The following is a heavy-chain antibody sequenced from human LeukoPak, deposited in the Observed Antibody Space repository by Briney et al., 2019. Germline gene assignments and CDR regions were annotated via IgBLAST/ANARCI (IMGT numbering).Heavy chain of an antibody. CDR3: ARSRGFRGVIIPGY. V-gene: IGHV4-38-2*02. CDR2: IYHSGST. D-gene: IGHD3-10*01. CDR1: GYSISSGYY. J-gene: IGHJ4*02. Sequence: PSETLSLTCTVSGYSISSGYYWGWIRQPPGKGLEWIGSIYHSGSTYYNPSLKSRVTISVDTSKNQFSLKLSSVTAADTAVYYCARSRGFRGVIIPGYWGQGTLVTVSS.